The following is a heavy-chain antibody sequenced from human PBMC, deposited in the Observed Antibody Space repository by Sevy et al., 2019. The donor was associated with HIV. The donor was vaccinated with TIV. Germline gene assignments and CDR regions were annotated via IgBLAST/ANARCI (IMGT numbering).Heavy chain of an antibody. CDR1: GFTFSSYA. CDR3: AKIPIVVIPAATGSYLDY. CDR2: ISGSGGST. Sequence: GGSLRLSCAASGFTFSSYAMSWVRQAPGKGLEWVSAISGSGGSTYYAHSVKGRFTISRDNSKNTLYLQMNSLRAEDTAVYYCAKIPIVVIPAATGSYLDYWGQGTLVTVSS. V-gene: IGHV3-23*01. D-gene: IGHD2-2*01. J-gene: IGHJ4*02.